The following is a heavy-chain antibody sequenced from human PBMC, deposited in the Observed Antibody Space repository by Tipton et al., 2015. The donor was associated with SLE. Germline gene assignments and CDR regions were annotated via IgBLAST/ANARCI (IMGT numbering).Heavy chain of an antibody. D-gene: IGHD3/OR15-3a*01. CDR1: DYSITSSYY. V-gene: IGHV4-38-2*02. J-gene: IGHJ4*02. CDR3: ARGLDWGSDPRIFDY. CDR2: IYHSGTT. Sequence: TLSLTCTVSDYSITSSYYWGWIRQSPGRGLEWIATIYHSGTTYYNPSLKSRVTISVDTSKNQFSLKLASVTAADTAMYYCARGLDWGSDPRIFDYWGQGTLATVSS.